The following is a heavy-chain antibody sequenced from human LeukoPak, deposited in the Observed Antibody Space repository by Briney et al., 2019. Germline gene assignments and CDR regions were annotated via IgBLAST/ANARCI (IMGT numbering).Heavy chain of an antibody. CDR1: GGSISSSSYY. CDR2: IYYSGST. D-gene: IGHD3-22*01. V-gene: IGHV4-39*07. J-gene: IGHJ5*02. Sequence: SETLSLTCTVSGGSISSSSYYWGWIRQPPGKGLEWIGSIYYSGSTYYNPSLKSRVTISVDTSKNQFSLKLSSVTAADTAVYYCARDARQLTMIVWFDPWGQGTLVTVSS. CDR3: ARDARQLTMIVWFDP.